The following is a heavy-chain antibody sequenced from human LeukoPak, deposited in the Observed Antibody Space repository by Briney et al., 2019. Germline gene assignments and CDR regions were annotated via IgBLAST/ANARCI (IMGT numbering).Heavy chain of an antibody. CDR2: IYDTGRT. D-gene: IGHD6-6*01. CDR1: GGSISSLD. Sequence: SETLSLTCSVSGGSISSLDCSWIRQPPGKGLEWVGYIYDTGRTTYNPSLKSGVTMFVDMSKNKFSLRLSSVTAADTAVYYFARDRAYSSSSPFDYWGQGTLVTVSS. V-gene: IGHV4-4*08. J-gene: IGHJ4*02. CDR3: ARDRAYSSSSPFDY.